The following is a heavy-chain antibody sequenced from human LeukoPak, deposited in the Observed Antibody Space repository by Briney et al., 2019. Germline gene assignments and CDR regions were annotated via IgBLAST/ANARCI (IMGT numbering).Heavy chain of an antibody. J-gene: IGHJ4*02. CDR3: ARTAHHYGSGSSDAWFFDY. V-gene: IGHV4-59*01. CDR1: GGSISSYY. Sequence: SQTLSLTCTVSGGSISSYYWSWIRQPPGKGLEWNGYIYYSGSTNYNPSLKSRVTISVDTSKNQFSLKLSSVTAADTAVYYCARTAHHYGSGSSDAWFFDYWGQGTLVTVSS. D-gene: IGHD3-10*01. CDR2: IYYSGST.